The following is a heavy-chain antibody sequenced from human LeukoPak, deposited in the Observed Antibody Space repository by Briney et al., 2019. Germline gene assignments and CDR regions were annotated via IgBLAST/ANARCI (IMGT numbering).Heavy chain of an antibody. CDR3: ARVRNSGFRYVDS. Sequence: ASVKVSCKASGYTFTGYYLHWVRQAPGQGLEWMGWINPNSGGTNYAQKFQGRVTMTRDTSISTAYMELSRLRSDDTAVYYCARVRNSGFRYVDSWGQGTLVTVSS. CDR2: INPNSGGT. J-gene: IGHJ4*02. V-gene: IGHV1-2*02. CDR1: GYTFTGYY. D-gene: IGHD5-12*01.